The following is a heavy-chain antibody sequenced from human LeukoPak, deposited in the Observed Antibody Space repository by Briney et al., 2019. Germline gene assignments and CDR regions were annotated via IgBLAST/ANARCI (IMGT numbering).Heavy chain of an antibody. CDR2: IIPIFGTA. D-gene: IGHD3-10*01. Sequence: SVKVSCKASGGTFSSYAISWVRQAPGQGLEWMGGIIPIFGTANYAQKFQGRVTITADKSTSTAYMELSSLRSEDTAVYYCAIRVVGGITCCFDYWGQGTLVTVSS. J-gene: IGHJ4*02. V-gene: IGHV1-69*06. CDR1: GGTFSSYA. CDR3: AIRVVGGITCCFDY.